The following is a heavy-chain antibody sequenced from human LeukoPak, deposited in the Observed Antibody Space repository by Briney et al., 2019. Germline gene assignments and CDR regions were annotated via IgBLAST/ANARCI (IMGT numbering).Heavy chain of an antibody. CDR3: ARALVTMVRGVIGPGPGFDY. D-gene: IGHD3-10*01. CDR1: GYSFTSYW. J-gene: IGHJ4*02. Sequence: GESLKISCKGSGYSFTSYWIGWVRQMPGKGLEWMGIIYPGDSDTRYSPSFQGQVTISADKSISTAYLQWSSLKASDTAMYYCARALVTMVRGVIGPGPGFDYWGQGTLVTVSS. V-gene: IGHV5-51*01. CDR2: IYPGDSDT.